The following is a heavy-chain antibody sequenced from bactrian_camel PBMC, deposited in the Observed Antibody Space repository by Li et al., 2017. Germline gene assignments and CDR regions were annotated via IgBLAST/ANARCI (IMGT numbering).Heavy chain of an antibody. Sequence: HVQLVESGGELVQPGGSLRLSCATSGFTFGASGMYWVRQAPGKGFEWVSSISNGGAVTRYADSVKGRSTISRDNDRNTVSLQMNSLKSEDTALYYCASDYGTTYYGQGTQVTVS. CDR2: ISNGGAVT. J-gene: IGHJ4*01. D-gene: IGHD2*01. CDR1: GFTFGASG. V-gene: IGHV3S1*01.